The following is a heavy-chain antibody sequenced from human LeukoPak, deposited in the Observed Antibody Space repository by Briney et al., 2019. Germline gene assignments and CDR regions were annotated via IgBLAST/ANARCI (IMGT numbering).Heavy chain of an antibody. CDR3: ARAEAITIFLDPGH. V-gene: IGHV1-69*02. J-gene: IGHJ4*02. CDR1: GGTFSSYT. D-gene: IGHD3-3*01. Sequence: VASVKVSCKASGGTFSSYTISWVRQAPGQGLEWMGRIIPILGIANYAQKFQGRVTITADKSTSTAYMELSSLRSEDTAVYYCARAEAITIFLDPGHWGQGTLVTVSS. CDR2: IIPILGIA.